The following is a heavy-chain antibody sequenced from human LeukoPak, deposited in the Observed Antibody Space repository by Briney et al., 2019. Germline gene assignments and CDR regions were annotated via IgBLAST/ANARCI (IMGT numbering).Heavy chain of an antibody. CDR3: ARSAAAGTL. Sequence: PSQTLSLTCTVSGGSISSGNYYWSWIRQPAGKGLEWIGRIYTSGSTNYNPSLKSRVTISVDTSKNQFSLKLSSVTAADTAVYYCARSAAAGTLWGQGTLVTVSS. D-gene: IGHD6-13*01. J-gene: IGHJ4*02. V-gene: IGHV4-61*02. CDR2: IYTSGST. CDR1: GGSISSGNYY.